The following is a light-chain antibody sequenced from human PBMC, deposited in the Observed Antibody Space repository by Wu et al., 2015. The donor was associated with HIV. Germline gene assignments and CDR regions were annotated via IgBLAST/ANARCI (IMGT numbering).Light chain of an antibody. CDR2: GAS. J-gene: IGKJ5*01. CDR3: QQYNDWVT. V-gene: IGKV3D-15*01. CDR1: QYISSN. Sequence: EIVMTQSPATLSVSPGERATLSCRASQYISSNLAWYQQKPGQAPRLLIHGASTRATGIAARFSGTGSGTEFILTISSIQSEDYGIYYCQQYNDWVTFGQGTRLEIK.